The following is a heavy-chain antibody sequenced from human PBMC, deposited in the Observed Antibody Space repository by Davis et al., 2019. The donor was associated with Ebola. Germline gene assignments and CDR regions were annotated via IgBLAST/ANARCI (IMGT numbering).Heavy chain of an antibody. CDR3: AIPDCSGANCYSVYIKN. CDR1: GFNFRSYG. V-gene: IGHV3-33*01. D-gene: IGHD2-15*01. Sequence: PGGSLRLPCAASGFNFRSYGMHWVRQAPDKGLEWVAVIWYDGSRKYYGDSVKGRFTISRDNSNNLLYLQMNSLRAEDTAVYYCAIPDCSGANCYSVYIKNWGQGTLVTVSS. CDR2: IWYDGSRK. J-gene: IGHJ4*02.